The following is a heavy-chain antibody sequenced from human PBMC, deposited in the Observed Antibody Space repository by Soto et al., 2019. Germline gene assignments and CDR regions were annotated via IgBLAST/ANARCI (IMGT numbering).Heavy chain of an antibody. CDR1: GFTFSSYA. D-gene: IGHD6-13*01. Sequence: VQLLESGGGLVQPGGSLRLSCAASGFTFSSYAMSWVRQAPGKGLEWVAVIWYDGSNKYYADSVKGRFTISRDNSKNTLYLQMNSLRAEDTAVYYCARGPSDSSSWFYYYYYYGMDVWGQGTTVTVSS. V-gene: IGHV3-33*08. CDR2: IWYDGSNK. J-gene: IGHJ6*02. CDR3: ARGPSDSSSWFYYYYYYGMDV.